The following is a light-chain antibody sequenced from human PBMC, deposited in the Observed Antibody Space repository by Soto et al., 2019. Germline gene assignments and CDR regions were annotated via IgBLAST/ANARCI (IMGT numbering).Light chain of an antibody. J-gene: IGLJ2*01. CDR3: SFYTTFSTV. Sequence: QSVLTQPASVSGSLGQSITISCTGSSGDVGASNFVSWYQQHPGKAPKLMIYDVSLRPSGVSNRFSGSKSGITASLTISGLQAEDEADYYCSFYTTFSTVFGGGTKVTVL. CDR2: DVS. V-gene: IGLV2-14*01. CDR1: SGDVGASNF.